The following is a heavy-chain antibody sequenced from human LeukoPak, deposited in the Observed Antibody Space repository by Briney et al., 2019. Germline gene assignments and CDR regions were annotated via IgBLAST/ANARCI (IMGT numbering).Heavy chain of an antibody. CDR2: IWYDGSNK. J-gene: IGHJ4*02. Sequence: GGSLRLSCAASGFTFSSYGMHWVRQAPGKGLEWVAVIWYDGSNKYYADSVKGRFTISRDNSKNTLYLQMNSLRAEDTAVYYCARGRYGSGSYFYYWGQGTLVTVSS. CDR1: GFTFSSYG. V-gene: IGHV3-33*01. CDR3: ARGRYGSGSYFYY. D-gene: IGHD3-10*01.